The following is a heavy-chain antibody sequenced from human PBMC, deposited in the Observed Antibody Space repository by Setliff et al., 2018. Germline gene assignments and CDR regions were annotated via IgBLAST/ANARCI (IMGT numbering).Heavy chain of an antibody. Sequence: GGSLRLSCAASGFIFNAYWMTWVRQAPGKGLEWVANINGDGSETYYVDSVKGRFTISRDNAKNSLYLQMNSLRAEDTALYYCGRDGGEYWGQGTLVTVSS. CDR1: GFIFNAYW. V-gene: IGHV3-7*01. CDR2: INGDGSET. CDR3: GRDGGEY. J-gene: IGHJ4*02. D-gene: IGHD3-16*01.